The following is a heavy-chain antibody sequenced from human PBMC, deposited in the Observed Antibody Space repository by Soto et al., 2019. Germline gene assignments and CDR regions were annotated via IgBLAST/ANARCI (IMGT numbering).Heavy chain of an antibody. D-gene: IGHD6-25*01. V-gene: IGHV3-74*01. J-gene: IGHJ4*02. CDR2: INRDGSSI. Sequence: EVQLVESGGGLVQPGGSLRLSCAASGFTLSSDWMHWVRQSPGKGLLWVSRINRDGSSISYADSVEGRFTVSRDNARGTLYLQMNSLRVEDTAVYYCATGAALRGQGILVTASS. CDR3: ATGAAL. CDR1: GFTLSSDW.